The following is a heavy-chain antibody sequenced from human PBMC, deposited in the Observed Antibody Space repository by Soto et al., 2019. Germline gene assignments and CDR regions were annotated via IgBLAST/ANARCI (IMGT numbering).Heavy chain of an antibody. Sequence: QITLKESGPTLVRPTQTLTLTCTFSGFSLTTSGVGVGWIRQPPGKALEWLAVIYWDDDKRYSSSLKSRLTITKDTSKTHVLPTLTDMHPFGTVAYYCPADAYYGLGSHSFHDWRQGPLVTVSS. D-gene: IGHD3-10*01. CDR1: GFSLTTSGVG. CDR2: IYWDDDK. CDR3: PADAYYGLGSHSFHD. J-gene: IGHJ4*02. V-gene: IGHV2-5*02.